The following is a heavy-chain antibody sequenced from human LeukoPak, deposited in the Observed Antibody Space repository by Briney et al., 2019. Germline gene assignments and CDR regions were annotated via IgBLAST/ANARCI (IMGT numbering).Heavy chain of an antibody. CDR3: AREILAPGKTHDY. J-gene: IGHJ4*02. V-gene: IGHV3-23*01. Sequence: PGGSLRLSCAASGFTFSSYGMSWVRQAPGKGLEWVSAISGSGGSTYYADSVKGRFTISRDNAKNTLFLQMSSLRAEDTAVYFCAREILAPGKTHDYWGQGTLVTVSS. CDR1: GFTFSSYG. CDR2: ISGSGGST.